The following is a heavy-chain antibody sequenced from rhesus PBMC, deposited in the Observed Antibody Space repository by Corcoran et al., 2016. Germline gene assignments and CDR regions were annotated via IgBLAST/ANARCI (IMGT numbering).Heavy chain of an antibody. CDR2: INSDGSST. V-gene: IGHV3-14*01. CDR3: AGDVPPDSSSSHF. J-gene: IGHJ3*01. Sequence: LQLQESGPGLVKPSETLSVTCAVSGGSISSSYWMHWVRQAPGKGLEWISAINSDGSSTYYADSVKGRFTISRENAKNTLYLQMDGLRAEDTAVYYCAGDVPPDSSSSHFWGQGLRVTVSS. D-gene: IGHD6-43*01. CDR1: GGSISSSYW.